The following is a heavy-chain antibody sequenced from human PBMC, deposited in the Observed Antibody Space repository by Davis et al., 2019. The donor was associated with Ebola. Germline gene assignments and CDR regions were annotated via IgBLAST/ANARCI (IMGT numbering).Heavy chain of an antibody. CDR2: IRYDGVDK. D-gene: IGHD5-18*01. V-gene: IGHV3-30*02. CDR3: VRGNPRGDTFGDS. Sequence: GGSLRLSCAASGFTFRYYGMHWVRQAPGKGLEWVAFIRYDGVDKYYADSVKGRFTISRDNSKNTLYLQMTSLRVEDTAIYYCVRGNPRGDTFGDSWGQGTLVTVSS. J-gene: IGHJ4*02. CDR1: GFTFRYYG.